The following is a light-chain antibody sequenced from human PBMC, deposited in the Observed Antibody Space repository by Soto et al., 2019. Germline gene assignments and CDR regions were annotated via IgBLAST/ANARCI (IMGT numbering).Light chain of an antibody. CDR2: GAS. Sequence: EIVLTQSPGTLSLSPGERATLSCRASQSVSSSYLAWYQQKPGQAPRLLIYGASSRATGIPDRFSGSGSGTDFTLTISRLEPEDFAVYYCQQYGSSLGQGTKLEIK. CDR3: QQYGSS. V-gene: IGKV3-20*01. CDR1: QSVSSSY. J-gene: IGKJ2*01.